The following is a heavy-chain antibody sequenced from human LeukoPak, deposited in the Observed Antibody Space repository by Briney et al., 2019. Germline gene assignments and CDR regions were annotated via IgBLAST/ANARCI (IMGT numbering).Heavy chain of an antibody. D-gene: IGHD2-15*01. CDR3: ARDCSGSCYAIDY. Sequence: PGGSLRLSCAASGFTFSSYEMNWVRQAPGKGLEWVSSISSSSSYIYYADSVKGRFTISRDNAKNSLYLQMNSLRAEDTAVYYCARDCSGSCYAIDYWGQGTLVTVSS. CDR1: GFTFSSYE. CDR2: ISSSSSYI. V-gene: IGHV3-21*01. J-gene: IGHJ4*02.